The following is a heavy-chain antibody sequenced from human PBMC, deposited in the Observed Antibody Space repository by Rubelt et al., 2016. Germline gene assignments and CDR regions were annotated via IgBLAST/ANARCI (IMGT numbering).Heavy chain of an antibody. D-gene: IGHD3-9*01. Sequence: QVQLQESGPGLVKPSGTLSLTCAVSGGSISSSNWWSWVRQPPGKGPEWIGEIYHSGSTNYNPCRKRRVTISVDKSKSQLSLKLSSVTAADTAVYYCARGNDSLTGLDYWGQGTLVTVSS. V-gene: IGHV4-4*02. CDR3: ARGNDSLTGLDY. J-gene: IGHJ4*02. CDR2: IYHSGST. CDR1: GGSISSSNW.